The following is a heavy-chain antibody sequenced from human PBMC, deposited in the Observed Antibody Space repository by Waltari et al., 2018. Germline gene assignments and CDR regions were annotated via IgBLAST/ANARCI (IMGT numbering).Heavy chain of an antibody. D-gene: IGHD2-15*01. V-gene: IGHV1-69-2*01. CDR3: ATFPCSGGSCYYGAIDY. CDR1: GYTFTDYY. CDR2: VDPEDGET. Sequence: EVQLVQSGAEVKKPGATVKISCKASGYTFTDYYMHWVQQAPGKGIEWMGRVDPEDGETIDAEKFQGRVTITADTSTDTAYMELSSLRSEDTAVYYCATFPCSGGSCYYGAIDYWGQGTLVTVSS. J-gene: IGHJ4*02.